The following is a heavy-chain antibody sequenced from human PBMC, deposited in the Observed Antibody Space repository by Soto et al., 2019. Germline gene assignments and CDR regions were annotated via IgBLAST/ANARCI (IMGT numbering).Heavy chain of an antibody. J-gene: IGHJ6*02. V-gene: IGHV4-61*01. CDR2: IYYSGST. D-gene: IGHD3-3*01. CDR3: ARGALRFLEWLPPYYYGMDV. Sequence: SETLSLTCTVSGGSVSSGSYYWSWIRQPPGKGLEWIGYIYYSGSTNYNPSLKSRVTISVDTSKNQFSLKLSSVTAAETAVYYCARGALRFLEWLPPYYYGMDVWGQGTTVT. CDR1: GGSVSSGSYY.